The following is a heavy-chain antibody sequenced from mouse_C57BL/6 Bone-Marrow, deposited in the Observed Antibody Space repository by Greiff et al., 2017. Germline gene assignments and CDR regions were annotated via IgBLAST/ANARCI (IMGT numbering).Heavy chain of an antibody. Sequence: VQLQQSGPELVKPGASVKISCKASGYSFTSYYIHWVKQRPGQGLEWIGWIYPGSGNTKYNEKFKGKATLTADTSSSTAYMQLSSLTSEDSAVYYCARFPDGYYAWFAYWGQGTLVTVSA. D-gene: IGHD2-3*01. J-gene: IGHJ3*01. CDR1: GYSFTSYY. CDR3: ARFPDGYYAWFAY. CDR2: IYPGSGNT. V-gene: IGHV1-66*01.